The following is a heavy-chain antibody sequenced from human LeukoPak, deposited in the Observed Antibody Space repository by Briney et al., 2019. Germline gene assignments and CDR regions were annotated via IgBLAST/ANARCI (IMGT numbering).Heavy chain of an antibody. J-gene: IGHJ6*02. Sequence: GRSLRLSCAASGFTFSSYGMHWVRQAPGKGLEWVAVIWYDGSNKYYADSVKGRFTISRDNSKNTLYLQMNSLRAEDTAVYYCARDYYYGSVSYLAPRVMDVWGQGTTVTVSS. CDR1: GFTFSSYG. D-gene: IGHD3-10*01. CDR2: IWYDGSNK. V-gene: IGHV3-33*01. CDR3: ARDYYYGSVSYLAPRVMDV.